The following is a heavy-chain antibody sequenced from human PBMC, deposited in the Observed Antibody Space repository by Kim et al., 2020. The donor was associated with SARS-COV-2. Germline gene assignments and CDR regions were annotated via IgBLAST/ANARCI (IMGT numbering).Heavy chain of an antibody. CDR2: IKANGYTT. CDR1: GYAFTEYH. CDR3: AREREVAFYFDY. D-gene: IGHD3-3*02. J-gene: IGHJ4*02. V-gene: IGHV1-46*01. Sequence: SVKVSCKTSGYAFTEYHIHWVRQAPGQGLEWMGIIKANGYTTLYAQKFQGRVTMTSDTSATTVYMELSGLRYDDTAVYYCAREREVAFYFDYWGQGTLV.